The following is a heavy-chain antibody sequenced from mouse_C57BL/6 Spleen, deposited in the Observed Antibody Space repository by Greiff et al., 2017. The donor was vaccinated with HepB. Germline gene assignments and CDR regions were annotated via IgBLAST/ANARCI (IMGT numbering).Heavy chain of an antibody. J-gene: IGHJ4*01. V-gene: IGHV1-82*01. D-gene: IGHD2-5*01. Sequence: SGPELVKPGASVKISCKASGYAFSSSWMNWVKQRPGKGLEWIGRIYPGDGDTNYNGKFKGKATLTADKSSSTAYMQLSSLTSEDSAVYFCARRRSNYFYAMDYWGQGTSVTVSS. CDR2: IYPGDGDT. CDR1: GYAFSSSW. CDR3: ARRRSNYFYAMDY.